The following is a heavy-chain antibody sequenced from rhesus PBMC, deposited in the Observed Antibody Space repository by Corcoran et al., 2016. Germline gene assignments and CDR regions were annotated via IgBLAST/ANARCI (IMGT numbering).Heavy chain of an antibody. J-gene: IGHJ4*01. Sequence: QVQLQESGPGLVKPSETLSLTCAVSGASISSYWWSWIRQPPGKGLEWIGEINVNSGSTYYNTSLKSRVTISKDASKNQCSLKLSSVTAADPAVYYGARSGGSYYGPDYWGQGVLVTVSS. V-gene: IGHV4-80*01. CDR1: GASISSYW. D-gene: IGHD3-16*01. CDR2: INVNSGST. CDR3: ARSGGSYYGPDY.